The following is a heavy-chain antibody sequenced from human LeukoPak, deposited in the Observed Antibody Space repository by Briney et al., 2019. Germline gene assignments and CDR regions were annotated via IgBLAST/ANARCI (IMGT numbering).Heavy chain of an antibody. Sequence: PSETLSLTCAVYGGSFSGYYWSWIRQPPGKGREGIGYIYYSGSTNYNPSLKSRVTISVDTSKNQFSLKLSSVTAADTAVYYCAGTRNFPDAFDIWGRGTMVTVSS. J-gene: IGHJ3*02. CDR1: GGSFSGYY. V-gene: IGHV4-59*01. D-gene: IGHD2/OR15-2a*01. CDR3: AGTRNFPDAFDI. CDR2: IYYSGST.